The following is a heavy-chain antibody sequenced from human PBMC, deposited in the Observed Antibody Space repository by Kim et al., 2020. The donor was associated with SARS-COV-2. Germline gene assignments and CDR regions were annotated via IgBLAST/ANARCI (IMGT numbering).Heavy chain of an antibody. D-gene: IGHD1-1*01. CDR2: INPKSGGT. Sequence: ASVKVSCKASGYTFIGHHMHWVRQAPGQGLEWMGRINPKSGGTDYAQKFQGRVTMTTDTSISTTYMEVSSLRSDDSAIYYCARQTGAYNWFDSWGQGTLVSVSS. V-gene: IGHV1-2*06. CDR3: ARQTGAYNWFDS. J-gene: IGHJ5*01. CDR1: GYTFIGHH.